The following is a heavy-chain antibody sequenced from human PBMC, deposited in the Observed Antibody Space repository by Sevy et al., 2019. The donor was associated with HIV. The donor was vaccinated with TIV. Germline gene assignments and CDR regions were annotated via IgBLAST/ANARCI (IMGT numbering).Heavy chain of an antibody. CDR2: MNQHGTHI. CDR1: GFTFSDFW. J-gene: IGHJ5*02. D-gene: IGHD7-27*01. Sequence: GESLKISCEVSGFTFSDFWMTWVRQSPGKGLEWVAYMNQHGTHINLLDSVRGRITISRDNAKNSLYLQMDSLRAEDTAIYYCARDPDWGALDRWGQGTLVTVSS. CDR3: ARDPDWGALDR. V-gene: IGHV3-7*01.